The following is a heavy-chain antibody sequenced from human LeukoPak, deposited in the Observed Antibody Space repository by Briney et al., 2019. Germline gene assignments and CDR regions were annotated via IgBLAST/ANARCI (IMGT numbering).Heavy chain of an antibody. Sequence: ASVKVSCKASGYTFTSYGISWVRQAPRQGLEWMGWISAYNGNTNYAQKLQGRVTMTTDTSTSTAYMELRSLRSDDTAVYYCARVGDSSGPYEYFQHWGQGTLVTVSS. CDR1: GYTFTSYG. CDR3: ARVGDSSGPYEYFQH. D-gene: IGHD6-19*01. V-gene: IGHV1-18*01. J-gene: IGHJ1*01. CDR2: ISAYNGNT.